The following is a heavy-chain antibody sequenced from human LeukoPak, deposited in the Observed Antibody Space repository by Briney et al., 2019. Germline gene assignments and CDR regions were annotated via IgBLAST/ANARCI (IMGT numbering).Heavy chain of an antibody. J-gene: IGHJ4*02. V-gene: IGHV3-23*01. Sequence: PGGSLRLSCAASGFTFSNDDLNWVRQAPWKGLEWVSSINSDGRRTYYAGSVKGRFTISRDNSKSTLSLQMNSLRAEDTAVYYCAKVNWCSATCADAWGQGTLVTVSS. D-gene: IGHD2-2*01. CDR2: INSDGRRT. CDR1: GFTFSNDD. CDR3: AKVNWCSATCADA.